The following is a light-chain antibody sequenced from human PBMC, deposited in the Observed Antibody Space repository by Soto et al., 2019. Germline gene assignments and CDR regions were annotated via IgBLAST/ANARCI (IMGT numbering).Light chain of an antibody. V-gene: IGLV2-14*01. CDR2: EVN. Sequence: QSALTQPASVSGSPGQSITISCTGSSSDVGFYNYVSWFQQHPGKVPQLMIYEVNNRPSGVSDRFSGSKSANTASLTISGLQAEDEADYYCSSYTSINTYIFGGGTKLTVL. J-gene: IGLJ2*01. CDR1: SSDVGFYNY. CDR3: SSYTSINTYI.